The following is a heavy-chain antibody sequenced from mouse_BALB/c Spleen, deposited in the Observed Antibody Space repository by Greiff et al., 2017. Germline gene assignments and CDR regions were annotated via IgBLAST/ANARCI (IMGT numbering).Heavy chain of an antibody. D-gene: IGHD1-1*01. Sequence: VQLKESGPSLVKPSQTLSLTCSVTGDSITSGYWNWIRKFPGNKLEYMGYISYSGSTYYNPSLKSRISITRDTSKNQYYLQLNSVTTEDTATYYCARFNYYGSSPWFAYWGQGTLVTVSA. V-gene: IGHV3-8*02. CDR3: ARFNYYGSSPWFAY. J-gene: IGHJ3*01. CDR2: ISYSGST. CDR1: GDSITSGY.